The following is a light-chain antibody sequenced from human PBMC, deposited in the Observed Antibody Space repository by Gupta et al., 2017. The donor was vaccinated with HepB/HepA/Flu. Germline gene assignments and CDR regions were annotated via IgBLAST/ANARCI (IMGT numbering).Light chain of an antibody. Sequence: QYALTKTASVSGSPGQSNTISCTGSTSDIGGYNYVSWYQQHPGKSPKLMIYDVSNRPSGVSDRFSGSKSGSTASLTISGLQAEDEASYYCSSYTDSSPLVIFGGGTKLTIL. CDR2: DVS. J-gene: IGLJ2*01. CDR1: TSDIGGYNY. CDR3: SSYTDSSPLVI. V-gene: IGLV2-14*03.